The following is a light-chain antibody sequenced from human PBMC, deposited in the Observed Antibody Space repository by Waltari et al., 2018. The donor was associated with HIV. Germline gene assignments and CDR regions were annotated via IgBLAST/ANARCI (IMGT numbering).Light chain of an antibody. J-gene: IGKJ2*01. CDR1: QSVSSS. Sequence: IVLTQSPATLSLSPGERAPLSCRASQSVSSSLAWYQQKPGQAPRLLIYDASNRATGIPARFSGSGSGTDFTLTISSLEPEDFAVYYCQQRSNWPPVGYTFGQGTKLEIK. CDR3: QQRSNWPPVGYT. CDR2: DAS. V-gene: IGKV3-11*01.